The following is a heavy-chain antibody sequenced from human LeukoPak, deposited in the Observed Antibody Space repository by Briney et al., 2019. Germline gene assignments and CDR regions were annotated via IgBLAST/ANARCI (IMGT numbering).Heavy chain of an antibody. D-gene: IGHD5-18*01. CDR2: INHSGST. CDR1: GGSFSGYY. V-gene: IGHV4-34*01. CDR3: ARWALGIQLWSIHDAFDI. Sequence: SETLSLTCAVYGGSFSGYYWSWIRQPPGKGLEWIGEINHSGSTNYNPSLKSRVTISVDTSKNQFSLKLSSVTAADTAVYYCARWALGIQLWSIHDAFDIWGQGTMVTVSS. J-gene: IGHJ3*02.